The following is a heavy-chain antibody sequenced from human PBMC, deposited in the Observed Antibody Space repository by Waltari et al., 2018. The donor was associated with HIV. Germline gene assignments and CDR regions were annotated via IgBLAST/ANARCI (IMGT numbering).Heavy chain of an antibody. CDR1: GGSFSDYY. J-gene: IGHJ4*02. V-gene: IGHV4-34*01. D-gene: IGHD3-10*01. CDR2: INHSGST. Sequence: QVQIQQWCAGLFQPSRTLSRSCAVNGGSFSDYYWSWIRKPPGKGLEWIGEINHSGSTNYNPSLNSRVTISVDTSKNQFSLKLSSVTAADTAVYYCARGGNYYRSGSYYKLDYWGQGTLVTVSS. CDR3: ARGGNYYRSGSYYKLDY.